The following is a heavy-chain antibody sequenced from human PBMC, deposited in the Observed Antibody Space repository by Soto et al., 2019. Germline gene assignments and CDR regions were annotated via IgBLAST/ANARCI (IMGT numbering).Heavy chain of an antibody. CDR1: GFTVSSNY. D-gene: IGHD4-4*01. CDR3: ARDRYSTPTYYYYGMDV. J-gene: IGHJ6*02. CDR2: IYSGGST. Sequence: GGSLRLSCAASGFTVSSNYMSWVRQAPGKGLEWVSVIYSGGSTYYADSVKGRFTISRDNSKNTLYLQMNSLRAEDTAVYYCARDRYSTPTYYYYGMDVWGQGTTVTVSS. V-gene: IGHV3-53*01.